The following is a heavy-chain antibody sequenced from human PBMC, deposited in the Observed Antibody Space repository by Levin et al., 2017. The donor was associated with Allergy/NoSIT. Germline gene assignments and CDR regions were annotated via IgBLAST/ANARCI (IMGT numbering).Heavy chain of an antibody. CDR1: GFTFSTYW. V-gene: IGHV3-74*01. Sequence: GGSLRLSCAASGFTFSTYWMHWVRQAPGKGLVWVSRINEDGSTTTYADSVKGRFTISRDNAKNTLYLQMNSLRAEDTAVYYCAKAPLGHCTGAKCDQLDYWGQGTLVTVSS. CDR2: INEDGSTT. D-gene: IGHD2-8*02. J-gene: IGHJ4*02. CDR3: AKAPLGHCTGAKCDQLDY.